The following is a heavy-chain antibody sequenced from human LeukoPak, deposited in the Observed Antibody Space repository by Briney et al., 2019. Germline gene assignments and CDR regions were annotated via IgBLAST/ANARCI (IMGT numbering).Heavy chain of an antibody. V-gene: IGHV4-39*07. D-gene: IGHD6-13*01. CDR2: IYYSGST. J-gene: IGHJ2*01. Sequence: TSETLSLTCTVSGGSFSSSRSYWGWIRQPPGKGLEWIGTIYYSGSTYYNPSLKSRVTMSVDTSKKQFSLKLSSVTAADTTVYYCARLTSSWYQDWYFDLWGRGTLVTVSS. CDR3: ARLTSSWYQDWYFDL. CDR1: GGSFSSSRSY.